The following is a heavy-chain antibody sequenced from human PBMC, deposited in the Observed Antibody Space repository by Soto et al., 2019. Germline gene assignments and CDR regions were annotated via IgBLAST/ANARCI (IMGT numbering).Heavy chain of an antibody. V-gene: IGHV4-31*03. Sequence: SETLSLTCTVSGGSISSGGYYWSWIRQHPGKGLEWIGYIYYSGSTYYNPSLKSRVTISVDTSKNQFSLKLSSVTAADTAVYYCARALGYCSSTSCYAWYYYYGMDVWGQGTTVTVSS. CDR1: GGSISSGGYY. J-gene: IGHJ6*02. CDR2: IYYSGST. D-gene: IGHD2-2*01. CDR3: ARALGYCSSTSCYAWYYYYGMDV.